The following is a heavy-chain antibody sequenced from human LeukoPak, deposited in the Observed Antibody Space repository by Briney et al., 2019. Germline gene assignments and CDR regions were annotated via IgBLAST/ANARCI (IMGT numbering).Heavy chain of an antibody. V-gene: IGHV4-4*02. D-gene: IGHD1-26*01. CDR1: GGSISSTNW. CDR3: SRESGAFRPFGY. J-gene: IGHJ4*02. CDR2: ISLTGRN. Sequence: SDTLSLTCGGSGGSISSTNWWSWMRQPPGQGLEWIGEISLTGRNNSNPSLNGRITMSLPESPNHLSLSLTSVTAPHTAIYYCSRESGAFRPFGYWGQGTLVIV.